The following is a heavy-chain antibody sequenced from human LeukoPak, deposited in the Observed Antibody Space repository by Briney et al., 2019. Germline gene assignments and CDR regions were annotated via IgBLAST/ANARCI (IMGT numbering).Heavy chain of an antibody. CDR1: GGSILSTNW. V-gene: IGHV4-4*02. J-gene: IGHJ4*02. Sequence: SGTLSLTCAVSGGSILSTNWWSWVRQPPGKGLEWIGEVHLNGATNYNPSVEGRVTMSIDKSKNHLSLEVISVTAADAAMYYCTRESGAFSPFGFWGQGTLVTVSS. CDR2: VHLNGAT. D-gene: IGHD1-26*01. CDR3: TRESGAFSPFGF.